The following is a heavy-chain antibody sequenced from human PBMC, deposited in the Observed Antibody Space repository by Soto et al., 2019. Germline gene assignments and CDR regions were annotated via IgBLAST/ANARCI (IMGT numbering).Heavy chain of an antibody. Sequence: GGSLRLSCAASGFTFSSYSMNWVRQAPGKGLEWVSYISSSSSTIYYADSVKGRFTISRDNSKNTLYLQMNSLRAEDTAVYYCAKDWYYDILTGPLGMDVWGQGTTVTVSS. CDR1: GFTFSSYS. J-gene: IGHJ6*02. V-gene: IGHV3-48*01. CDR3: AKDWYYDILTGPLGMDV. CDR2: ISSSSSTI. D-gene: IGHD3-9*01.